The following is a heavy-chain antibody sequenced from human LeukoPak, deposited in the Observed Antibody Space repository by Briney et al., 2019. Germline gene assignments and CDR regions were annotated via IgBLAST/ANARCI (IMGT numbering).Heavy chain of an antibody. Sequence: GGSLRLSCAASGFTFSSYAMSWVRQAPGKGLEWVANINQDGSAKYFVDSVKGRFTISRDNAKNSMYLQMNSLRAEDTAVYYGRKGEIRGPAHNLASWGQGTLVTASS. D-gene: IGHD1-1*01. CDR2: INQDGSAK. CDR1: GFTFSSYA. J-gene: IGHJ4*02. V-gene: IGHV3-7*01. CDR3: RKGEIRGPAHNLAS.